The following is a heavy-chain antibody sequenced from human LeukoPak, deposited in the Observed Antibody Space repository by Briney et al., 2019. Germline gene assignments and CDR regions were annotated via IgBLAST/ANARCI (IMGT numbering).Heavy chain of an antibody. J-gene: IGHJ4*02. D-gene: IGHD3-22*01. Sequence: ASVKVSCKASGYTFTSYGISWVRQAPGQGLEWMGWISAYNGNTNYAQKLQGRVTMTTDTSTSTAYMELRSLRSDDTAVYYCAREGGPYYYDSSGYEYWGQGTLVTVYS. V-gene: IGHV1-18*01. CDR3: AREGGPYYYDSSGYEY. CDR1: GYTFTSYG. CDR2: ISAYNGNT.